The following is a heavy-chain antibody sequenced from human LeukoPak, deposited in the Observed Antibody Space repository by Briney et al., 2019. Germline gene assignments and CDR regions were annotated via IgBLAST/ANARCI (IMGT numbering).Heavy chain of an antibody. Sequence: ASVKVSCKASGYTFTSYAMNWVRQAPGQGLEWMGWINTNTGNPTYAQGFTGRFVFSLDTSVSTAYLQISSLKAEDTAVYYCARDDYVWGSYRYRYFDYWGQGTLVTVSS. CDR2: INTNTGNP. CDR1: GYTFTSYA. CDR3: ARDDYVWGSYRYRYFDY. V-gene: IGHV7-4-1*02. J-gene: IGHJ4*02. D-gene: IGHD3-16*02.